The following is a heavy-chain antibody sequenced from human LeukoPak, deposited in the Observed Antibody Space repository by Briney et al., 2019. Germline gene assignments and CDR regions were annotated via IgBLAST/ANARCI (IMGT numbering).Heavy chain of an antibody. J-gene: IGHJ4*02. CDR2: IWSDATEK. CDR1: GSTYSHYG. Sequence: GGSLRLSCAASGSTYSHYGMHWVRQAPGKGLEWVAVIWSDATEKYYGDAVKGRFTISRDNSRNTLYLQMNSLRVDDTAVYYCAKDAQRGFDYSNSLEYWGQGTLVTVSS. D-gene: IGHD4-11*01. CDR3: AKDAQRGFDYSNSLEY. V-gene: IGHV3-33*06.